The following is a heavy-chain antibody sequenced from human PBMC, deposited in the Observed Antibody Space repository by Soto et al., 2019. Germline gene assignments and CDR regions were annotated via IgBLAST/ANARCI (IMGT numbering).Heavy chain of an antibody. CDR3: ARHVISISADILDY. Sequence: QLQLQESGPGLVKPSETLSLTCTVSGGSISSSSYYWGWIRQPPGKGLEWIGSIYYSGSTYYNPSLNSRVTISVDRSKNQFALKLSSVTAADTAVYYCARHVISISADILDYWGQGTLVTVSS. V-gene: IGHV4-39*01. CDR1: GGSISSSSYY. CDR2: IYYSGST. J-gene: IGHJ4*02. D-gene: IGHD3-9*01.